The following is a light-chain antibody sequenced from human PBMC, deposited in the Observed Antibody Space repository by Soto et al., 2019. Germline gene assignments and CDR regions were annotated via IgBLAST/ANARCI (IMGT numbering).Light chain of an antibody. CDR1: SSDVGGYNY. CDR3: SSYTSSSTLV. Sequence: QSVLTQPASVSGSPGQSITISCTGTSSDVGGYNYVSWYQRHPGKAPELMIYEVSHRPSGVSNRFSGSKSGNTASLTISGLQAEYEADYYCSSYTSSSTLVFGGGTQLTVL. CDR2: EVS. J-gene: IGLJ2*01. V-gene: IGLV2-14*01.